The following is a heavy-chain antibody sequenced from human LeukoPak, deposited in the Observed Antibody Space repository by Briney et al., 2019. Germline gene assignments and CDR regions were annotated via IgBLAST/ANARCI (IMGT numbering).Heavy chain of an antibody. CDR2: INHSGST. D-gene: IGHD4-17*01. J-gene: IGHJ4*02. Sequence: SETLSLTCAVYGGSFSGYYWSWIRQPPGKGLEWIGEINHSGSTNYNPSLESRATISVDESKTQLSLRLESVTAADTAVYYCARGTITTVTDSWGPGTLVTVSS. CDR1: GGSFSGYY. CDR3: ARGTITTVTDS. V-gene: IGHV4-34*01.